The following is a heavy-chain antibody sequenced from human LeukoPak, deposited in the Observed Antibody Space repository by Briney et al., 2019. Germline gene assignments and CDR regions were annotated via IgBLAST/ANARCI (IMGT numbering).Heavy chain of an antibody. D-gene: IGHD3-10*01. CDR3: ARVRITMVRGVIDY. Sequence: PSETLSLTCAVYGGSFSVYYWSWIRQPPGKGLEWIGEINHSGSTNYDPSLKSRVTISVDTSKNQFSLKLSSVTAADTAVYYCARVRITMVRGVIDYWGQGTLVTVSS. CDR2: INHSGST. J-gene: IGHJ4*02. CDR1: GGSFSVYY. V-gene: IGHV4-34*01.